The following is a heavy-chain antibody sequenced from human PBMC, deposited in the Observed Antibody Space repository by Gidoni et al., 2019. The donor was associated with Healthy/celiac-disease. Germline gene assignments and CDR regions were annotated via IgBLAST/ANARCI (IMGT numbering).Heavy chain of an antibody. CDR2: TRNKDNSYTT. Sequence: EVQLVESGGGLVQPGGSLRLSCAASGFTFSDHYMDWVRQAPGKGLEWVGRTRNKDNSYTTQYAAYVKGRFIISRDDSKNSLYLQMNSLKTEDTAVYYCARDLWTYGGPYFDYWGQGILVTVSS. V-gene: IGHV3-72*01. J-gene: IGHJ4*02. CDR3: ARDLWTYGGPYFDY. D-gene: IGHD4-17*01. CDR1: GFTFSDHY.